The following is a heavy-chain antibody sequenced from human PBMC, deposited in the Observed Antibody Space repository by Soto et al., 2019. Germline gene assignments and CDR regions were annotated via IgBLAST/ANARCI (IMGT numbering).Heavy chain of an antibody. D-gene: IGHD3-3*01. CDR1: GLSFGDDA. J-gene: IGHJ6*02. V-gene: IGHV3-30-3*01. CDR3: ARDVGTQMDFWSTSGMDV. Sequence: QVRLVESGGGVVQPGRSLRLSCAASGLSFGDDAMHWVRQAPGKGLEWVGVITYDGSSKYYADSVRGRFTISRDNSKSTLYLQMDSLITKDTAVYYCARDVGTQMDFWSTSGMDVWGQGTTVTVSS. CDR2: ITYDGSSK.